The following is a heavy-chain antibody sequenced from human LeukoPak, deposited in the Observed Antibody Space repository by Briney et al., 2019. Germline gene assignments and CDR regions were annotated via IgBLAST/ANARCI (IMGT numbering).Heavy chain of an antibody. CDR2: ISSSSSTI. J-gene: IGHJ6*03. D-gene: IGHD3-10*01. CDR3: ARFGGNYYYYYYMDV. CDR1: GFTFSSYA. Sequence: GGSLRLSCAASGFTFSSYAMSWVRQAPGKGLEWVSYISSSSSTIYYADSVKGRFTISRDNAKNSLYLQMNSLRAEDTAVYYCARFGGNYYYYYYMDVWGKGTTVTVSS. V-gene: IGHV3-48*01.